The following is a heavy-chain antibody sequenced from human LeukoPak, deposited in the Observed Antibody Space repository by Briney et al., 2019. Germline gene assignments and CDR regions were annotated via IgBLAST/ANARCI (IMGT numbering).Heavy chain of an antibody. D-gene: IGHD1-26*01. CDR1: GFTFSSYW. Sequence: GGSLRLSCAASGFTFSSYWMHWVRQAPGKGLVWVSRINSDGSSTSYADSVKGRFTISRDNAKNSLYLQMNSLRAEDTAVYYCARAPVDLPVGAPEDVWGKGTTVTVSS. V-gene: IGHV3-74*01. CDR2: INSDGSST. J-gene: IGHJ6*04. CDR3: ARAPVDLPVGAPEDV.